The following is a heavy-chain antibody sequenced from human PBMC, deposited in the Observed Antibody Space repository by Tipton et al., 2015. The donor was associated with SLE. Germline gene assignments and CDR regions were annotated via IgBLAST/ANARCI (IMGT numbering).Heavy chain of an antibody. CDR2: IYYSGST. J-gene: IGHJ1*01. Sequence: TLSLTCAVYGGSFSGYYWSWIRQPPGKGLEWIGYIYYSGSTNYNPSLKSRVTISVDTSKNQFSLKLSSVTAADTAVYYCARMRFYYDNSVTHREYFQYWGQGTLVTVSS. CDR1: GGSFSGYY. V-gene: IGHV4-59*01. D-gene: IGHD3-22*01. CDR3: ARMRFYYDNSVTHREYFQY.